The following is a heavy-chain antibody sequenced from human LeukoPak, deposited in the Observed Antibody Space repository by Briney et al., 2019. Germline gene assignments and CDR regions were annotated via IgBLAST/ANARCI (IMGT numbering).Heavy chain of an antibody. CDR1: GFTFSSYG. CDR2: IWYDGSNK. CDR3: ARGGRVAATXXXYYFDY. D-gene: IGHD2-15*01. Sequence: PGGSLRLSCAASGFTFSSYGMHWVRQAPGKGLEWVAVIWYDGSNKYYADSVKGRFTISRDNSKNTLYLQMNSLRAEDTAVYYCARGGRVAATXXXYYFDYWGQGTLVTVSS. J-gene: IGHJ4*02. V-gene: IGHV3-33*08.